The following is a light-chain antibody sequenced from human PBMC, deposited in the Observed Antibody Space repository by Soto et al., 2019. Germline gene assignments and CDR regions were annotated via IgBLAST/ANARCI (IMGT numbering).Light chain of an antibody. J-gene: IGKJ1*01. CDR1: QSVSSSY. CDR2: GAS. Sequence: EIVLTQCRGTLSKTKGERATLSCRACQSVSSSYLAWYQQKPGQAPRLLIYGASSRATGIPDRFSGSGSGTDFTLTISRLEPEDFAVYYCQQYGSSPGTFGQGTKV. CDR3: QQYGSSPGT. V-gene: IGKV3-20*01.